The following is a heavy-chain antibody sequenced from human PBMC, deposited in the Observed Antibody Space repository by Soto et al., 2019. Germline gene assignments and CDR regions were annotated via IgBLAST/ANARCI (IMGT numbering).Heavy chain of an antibody. J-gene: IGHJ5*01. CDR3: TSLHCNDALLPFAAWFDS. CDR1: GASISSGAYF. Sequence: QVQLQESGPGLVQPSQTLSLTCSVSGASISSGAYFWSWIRHLPGKGLEWLGSISHSGNTFLRPPLRTERSIAMDASQNRWYLKLTSETVGDTAVYYCTSLHCNDALLPFAAWFDSRGRGTQVTVSS. D-gene: IGHD2-8*01. V-gene: IGHV4-31*01. CDR2: ISHSGNT.